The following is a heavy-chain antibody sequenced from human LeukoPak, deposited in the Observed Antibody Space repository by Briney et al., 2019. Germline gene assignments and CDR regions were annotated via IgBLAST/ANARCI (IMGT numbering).Heavy chain of an antibody. D-gene: IGHD6-19*01. Sequence: ASVKVSCKASGYTFTSYGISWVRQAPGQGLEWMEWISSYNGNTNYAQKLQGRVTMSTETATGTAYMELRSLRSDDTAVYYCARRVAVARRDAFDIWGQGTMVTVSS. CDR1: GYTFTSYG. V-gene: IGHV1-18*01. CDR2: ISSYNGNT. CDR3: ARRVAVARRDAFDI. J-gene: IGHJ3*02.